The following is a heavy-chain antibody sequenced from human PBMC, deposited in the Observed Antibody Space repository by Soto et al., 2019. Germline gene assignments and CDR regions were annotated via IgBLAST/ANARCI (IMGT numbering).Heavy chain of an antibody. J-gene: IGHJ4*02. D-gene: IGHD6-6*01. CDR3: AREYRSSSGRFDN. CDR1: GDTFTSYD. CDR2: MNPNSGNT. Sequence: ASVKVSCKASGDTFTSYDINWVRQATGQGLEWMGWMNPNSGNTGYAQKFQGRVTMTRNTSISTAYMELSSLRSEDTAVYYCAREYRSSSGRFDNWGQGTLVTVS. V-gene: IGHV1-8*01.